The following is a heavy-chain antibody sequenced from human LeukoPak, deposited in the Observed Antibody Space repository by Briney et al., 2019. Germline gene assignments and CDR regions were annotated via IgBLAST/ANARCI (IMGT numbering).Heavy chain of an antibody. Sequence: SETLSLTCTVSGGSISSYYWSWIRQPPGRGREWMGYIYYSGSINYNPSLKSRVTISVDTSKNQFSLKLSSVTAADTAVYYCASGAGDYGMDVWGQGTTVTVSS. CDR1: GGSISSYY. CDR3: ASGAGDYGMDV. CDR2: IYYSGSI. J-gene: IGHJ6*02. V-gene: IGHV4-59*01. D-gene: IGHD3-10*01.